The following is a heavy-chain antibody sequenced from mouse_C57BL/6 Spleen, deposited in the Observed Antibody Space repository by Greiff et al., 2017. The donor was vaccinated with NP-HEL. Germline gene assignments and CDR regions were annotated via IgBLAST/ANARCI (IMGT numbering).Heavy chain of an antibody. CDR1: GFNIKNTY. V-gene: IGHV14-3*01. D-gene: IGHD1-1*01. J-gene: IGHJ3*01. CDR2: IDPANGNT. CDR3: ARGDFGTTVVAPFAY. Sequence: EVMLVESVAELVRPGASVKLSCTASGFNIKNTYMHWVKQRPEQGLEWIGRIDPANGNTKYAPKFQGKATITADTSSNTAYLQLSSLTSEDTAIYYCARGDFGTTVVAPFAYWGQGTLVTVSA.